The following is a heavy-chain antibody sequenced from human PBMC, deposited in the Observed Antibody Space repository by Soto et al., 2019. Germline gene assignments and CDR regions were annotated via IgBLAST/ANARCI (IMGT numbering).Heavy chain of an antibody. Sequence: TLSLPCTISGGSMSGYYWSWIRQHPGKGLEWIGYIYYSGSTYYNPSLKSRLTISVDTSKNQFSLKLSSVTAADTAVYYCARVDGSGSYNDYWGQGTLVTVSS. D-gene: IGHD3-10*01. V-gene: IGHV4-31*03. CDR1: GGSMSGYY. J-gene: IGHJ4*02. CDR3: ARVDGSGSYNDY. CDR2: IYYSGST.